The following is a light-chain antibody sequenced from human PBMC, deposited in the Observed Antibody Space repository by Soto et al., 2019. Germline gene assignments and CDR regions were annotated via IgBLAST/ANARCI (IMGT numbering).Light chain of an antibody. CDR1: QSVSSSY. CDR3: QEYGSPPPT. Sequence: EVVLTQSPGTLSLSPGERATLSCRASQSVSSSYLAWYQQKPGQAPRLLIYGASSRATGIPDRFSGSGSGTDFTLTISRLEPEDFAVYYCQEYGSPPPTFGQGTKVEIQ. CDR2: GAS. J-gene: IGKJ1*01. V-gene: IGKV3-20*01.